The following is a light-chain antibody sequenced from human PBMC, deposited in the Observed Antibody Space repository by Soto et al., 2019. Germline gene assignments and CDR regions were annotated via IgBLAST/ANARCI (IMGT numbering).Light chain of an antibody. CDR1: QSASNNY. CDR3: HQYVSPPHT. Sequence: EIVLTQSPGTLSLSPGERATLSCRASQSASNNYLAWYQQKPGQAPRLLIYGVSSRATGIPDRFSGSGSGTDFTLTISRLEPEDFAVYYCHQYVSPPHTFGQGTKLEIK. J-gene: IGKJ2*01. V-gene: IGKV3-20*01. CDR2: GVS.